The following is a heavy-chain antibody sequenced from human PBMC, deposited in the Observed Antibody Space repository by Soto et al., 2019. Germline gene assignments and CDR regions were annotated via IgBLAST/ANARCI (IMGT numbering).Heavy chain of an antibody. J-gene: IGHJ4*02. Sequence: QVQLVQSGAEVKKPGASVKSSCQASVYTFTTYGISGVRQAPVQGLGWMGWISANNGNIKYAQKFQGRVTMTTDTSTSTAYMELRSLRSDDTAVYYCARDSGTGSGRLDYWGQGTLVTVSS. V-gene: IGHV1-18*01. CDR1: VYTFTTYG. CDR2: ISANNGNI. CDR3: ARDSGTGSGRLDY. D-gene: IGHD3-10*01.